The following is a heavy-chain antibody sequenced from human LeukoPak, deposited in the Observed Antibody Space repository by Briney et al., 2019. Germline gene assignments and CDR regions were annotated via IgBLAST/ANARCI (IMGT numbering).Heavy chain of an antibody. D-gene: IGHD2-2*01. J-gene: IGHJ4*02. V-gene: IGHV4-34*01. CDR1: GGSFSGYY. CDR3: ASLGYCSSTSCYDY. Sequence: SETLSLTCAVYGGSFSGYYWSWIRQPPGKGLEWIGEINHSGSTNYNPSLKSRVTISVDTSKNQFSLKLGSVTAADTAVYYCASLGYCSSTSCYDYWGQGTLVTVSS. CDR2: INHSGST.